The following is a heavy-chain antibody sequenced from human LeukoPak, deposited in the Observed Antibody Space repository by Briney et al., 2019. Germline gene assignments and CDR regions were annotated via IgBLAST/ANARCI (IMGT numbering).Heavy chain of an antibody. J-gene: IGHJ6*02. D-gene: IGHD3-22*01. CDR2: IYYSGST. CDR3: ARGPHYHDSSGYSPSYSYAMDV. V-gene: IGHV4-59*01. Sequence: PSETLSLTGTVSGGSISSYYWSWIRQPPGKGLEWIGYIYYSGSTNYNPSLRSRVTISVDTSKNQFSLDLRSVTAADTAVYYCARGPHYHDSSGYSPSYSYAMDVWGQGTTVTVSS. CDR1: GGSISSYY.